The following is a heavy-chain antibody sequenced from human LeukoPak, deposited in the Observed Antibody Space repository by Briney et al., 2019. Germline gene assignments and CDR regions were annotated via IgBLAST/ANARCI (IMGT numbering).Heavy chain of an antibody. CDR3: ARDTASDAFDI. CDR1: GGTFSSYA. Sequence: GASVKVSCKASGGTFSSYAISWVRQAPGQGLEWMGGIIPIFGTANYAQKFQGRVTITTDKSTSTAYMELSSLRSEDTAVYYCARDTASDAFDIWGQGTMVTVSS. V-gene: IGHV1-69*05. J-gene: IGHJ3*02. CDR2: IIPIFGTA.